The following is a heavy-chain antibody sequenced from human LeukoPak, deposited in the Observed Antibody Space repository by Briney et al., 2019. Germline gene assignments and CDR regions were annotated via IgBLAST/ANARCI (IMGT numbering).Heavy chain of an antibody. D-gene: IGHD3-9*01. CDR2: IYYSGST. V-gene: IGHV4-59*01. CDR3: ARDLNFDTNWFDP. CDR1: GGSISSYY. Sequence: PSETLSLTCTVAGGSISSYYWSWVRQPPGKGLEWIGYIYYSGSTNYNPSLKSRVTISVDTSKNQFSLKLSSVTAADTAVYYCARDLNFDTNWFDPWGQGTLVTVSS. J-gene: IGHJ5*02.